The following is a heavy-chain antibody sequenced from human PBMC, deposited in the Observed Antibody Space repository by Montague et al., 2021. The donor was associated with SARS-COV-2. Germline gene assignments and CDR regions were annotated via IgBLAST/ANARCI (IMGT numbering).Heavy chain of an antibody. CDR1: GGSFSDYY. V-gene: IGHV4-34*01. CDR2: INHSGST. D-gene: IGHD3-10*01. J-gene: IGHJ6*02. CDR3: ARDNYIWFGEPRVYYYYGMDV. Sequence: SETLSLTCAVHGGSFSDYYWSWIRQPPGKGLEWIGEINHSGSTNYNPSLKSRVTISVDTSKNQFSLKLSSVTAADTAVYYCARDNYIWFGEPRVYYYYGMDVWGQGTTVTVSS.